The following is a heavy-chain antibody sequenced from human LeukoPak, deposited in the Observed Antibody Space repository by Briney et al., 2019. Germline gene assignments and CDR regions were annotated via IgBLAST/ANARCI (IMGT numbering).Heavy chain of an antibody. CDR3: ARDPYDDYDY. Sequence: GGSLRLSCAASGLTFSTYTMNWVRQAPGKGLEWVSSISSSSGYIYYADSVKGRFTISRDNAKSSLSLQMNSLRAEDTAVYYCARDPYDDYDYWGQGTLVTVSS. D-gene: IGHD4-17*01. J-gene: IGHJ4*02. CDR1: GLTFSTYT. CDR2: ISSSSGYI. V-gene: IGHV3-21*01.